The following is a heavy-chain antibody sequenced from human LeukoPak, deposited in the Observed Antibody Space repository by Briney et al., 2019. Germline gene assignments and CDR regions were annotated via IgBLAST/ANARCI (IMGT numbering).Heavy chain of an antibody. Sequence: GRSLRLSCAASGFTFSSYGMHWVRQAPGKGLEWVAVISYDGSNKYYADSVKGRFTISRDNAKNSLFLQMNSLRAEDTAVYYCARDPHAGAYDMWGRETMVPVSS. D-gene: IGHD1-1*01. V-gene: IGHV3-30*03. J-gene: IGHJ3*02. CDR1: GFTFSSYG. CDR2: ISYDGSNK. CDR3: ARDPHAGAYDM.